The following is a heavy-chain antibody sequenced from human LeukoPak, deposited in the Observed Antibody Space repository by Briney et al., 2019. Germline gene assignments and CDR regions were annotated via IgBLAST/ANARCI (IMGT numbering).Heavy chain of an antibody. J-gene: IGHJ4*02. CDR2: ISTSSRYI. Sequence: GGSLRLSCAASGFTFSRHTMIWVRQAPGKGLEWVSFISTSSRYIFYTDSVKGRFTISRDNAKNSLYLQMNSLRAEDTAVYYCARDLVSYDSSGYSVWGQGTLVTVSS. V-gene: IGHV3-21*01. CDR3: ARDLVSYDSSGYSV. CDR1: GFTFSRHT. D-gene: IGHD3-22*01.